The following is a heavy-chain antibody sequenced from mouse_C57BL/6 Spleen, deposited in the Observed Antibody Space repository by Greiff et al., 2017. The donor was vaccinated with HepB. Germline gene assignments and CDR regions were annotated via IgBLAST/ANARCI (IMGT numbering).Heavy chain of an antibody. CDR3: ARSFLLRPFDY. V-gene: IGHV1-72*01. D-gene: IGHD1-2*01. J-gene: IGHJ2*01. CDR2: IDPNSGGT. CDR1: GYTFTSYW. Sequence: VKLQQPGAELVKPGASVKLSCKASGYTFTSYWMHWVKQRPGRGLEWIGRIDPNSGGTKYNEKFKSKATLTVDKPSSTAYMQRSSLTSEDSAVYYCARSFLLRPFDYWGQGTTLTVSS.